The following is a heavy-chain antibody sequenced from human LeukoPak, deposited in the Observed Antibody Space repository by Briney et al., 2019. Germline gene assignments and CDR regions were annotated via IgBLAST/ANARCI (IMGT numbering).Heavy chain of an antibody. CDR3: ARGYCTSTSCYNDY. J-gene: IGHJ4*02. CDR2: TSFDVSNK. V-gene: IGHV3-30*04. D-gene: IGHD2-2*02. Sequence: GGSLRLSCAASGFTSSSYAMHWVRQAPGKGLEWVATTSFDVSNKYYADSVKGRFTISRDNSKNTLYLQMNSLRTEDTAVYSCARGYCTSTSCYNDYWGQGTLVTVSS. CDR1: GFTSSSYA.